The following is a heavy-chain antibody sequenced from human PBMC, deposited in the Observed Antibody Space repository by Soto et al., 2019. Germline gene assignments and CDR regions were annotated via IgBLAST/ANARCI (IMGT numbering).Heavy chain of an antibody. V-gene: IGHV4-59*08. CDR3: ARHVAAAGKGHDY. CDR2: IYYSGST. J-gene: IGHJ4*02. Sequence: PSETLSLTCTVSGGSISSYYWSWIRQPPGKGLEWIGYIYYSGSTNYNPSLKSRVTISVDTSKNQFSLKLSSVTAADTAVYYCARHVAAAGKGHDYWGQGTLVTVSS. D-gene: IGHD6-13*01. CDR1: GGSISSYY.